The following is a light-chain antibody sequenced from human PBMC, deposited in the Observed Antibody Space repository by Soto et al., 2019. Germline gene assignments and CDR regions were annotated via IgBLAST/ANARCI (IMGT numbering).Light chain of an antibody. CDR3: QQYGSYSYT. J-gene: IGKJ2*01. CDR2: KAS. V-gene: IGKV1-5*03. Sequence: DIQMTQSPSTLSASVGDRVTITCRASQSINSRLAWYQQKPGKAPNLLIYKASSLQSGVPSRFSGSGSGTEFTLTSSSLQPDDFATYYCQQYGSYSYTFGQGTKLEVK. CDR1: QSINSR.